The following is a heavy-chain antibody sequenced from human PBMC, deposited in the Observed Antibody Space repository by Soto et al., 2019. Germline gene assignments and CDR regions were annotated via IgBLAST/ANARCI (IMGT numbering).Heavy chain of an antibody. D-gene: IGHD6-13*01. CDR1: GFTFSSYG. Sequence: GGSLRLSCAASGFTFSSYGMHWVRQAPGKGLEWVAVIWYDGSNKYYADSVKGRFTISRDNSKNTLYLQMNSLRAEDTAVYYCARDRGIAAADYWGQGTPVTVSS. V-gene: IGHV3-33*01. CDR2: IWYDGSNK. CDR3: ARDRGIAAADY. J-gene: IGHJ4*02.